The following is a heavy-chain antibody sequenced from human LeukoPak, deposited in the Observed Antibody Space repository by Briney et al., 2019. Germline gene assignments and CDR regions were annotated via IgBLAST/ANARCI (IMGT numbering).Heavy chain of an antibody. V-gene: IGHV1-24*01. Sequence: ASVKVSCKVSGYTLTELSMHWVRQAPGKGLEWMGGFDPEDGETIYAQKFQGRVTMTEDTSTDTAYMELSSLRSEDTAVYYCATAYCGGDCYYDAFDIWGQGTMVTVSS. CDR1: GYTLTELS. J-gene: IGHJ3*02. CDR2: FDPEDGET. CDR3: ATAYCGGDCYYDAFDI. D-gene: IGHD2-21*02.